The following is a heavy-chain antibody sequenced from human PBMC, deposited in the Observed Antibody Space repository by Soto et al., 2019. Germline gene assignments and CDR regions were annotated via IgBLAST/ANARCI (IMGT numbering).Heavy chain of an antibody. V-gene: IGHV2-26*01. D-gene: IGHD5-12*01. CDR3: ARLLVYSGYEFDY. Sequence: SGLTLVNFTETLKLICTVSGFSISNDRMCVSWIRKPSGKALEWLAHIFSNDEKSYSTSLKSRLTISKDTSKSQVVLTMTNMDPVDTATYYCARLLVYSGYEFDYWGQGTLVTVSS. J-gene: IGHJ4*02. CDR2: IFSNDEK. CDR1: GFSISNDRMC.